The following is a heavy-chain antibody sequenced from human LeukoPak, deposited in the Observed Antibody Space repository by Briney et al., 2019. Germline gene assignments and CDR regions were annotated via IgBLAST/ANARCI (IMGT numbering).Heavy chain of an antibody. CDR2: ISAYNGNT. CDR1: GYTFTSYG. Sequence: ASVKVSCKASGYTFTSYGISWVRQAPGQGLEWMGWISAYNGNTNYAQKLQGRVTMTTDTSTSTAYMELRSLRSDDTAVYYCARDPPTRITFGGVIVIPGGMHYYYYGMDVWGQGTTVTVSS. V-gene: IGHV1-18*01. D-gene: IGHD3-16*02. CDR3: ARDPPTRITFGGVIVIPGGMHYYYYGMDV. J-gene: IGHJ6*02.